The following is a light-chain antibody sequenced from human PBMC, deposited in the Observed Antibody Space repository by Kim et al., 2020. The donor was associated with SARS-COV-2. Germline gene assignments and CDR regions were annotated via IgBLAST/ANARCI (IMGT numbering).Light chain of an antibody. J-gene: IGKJ1*01. V-gene: IGKV3-20*01. CDR1: QSVSSAY. CDR3: QQYGSLPRT. Sequence: PGERATLSCKASQSVSSAYLAWYQQEPGQAPRLLIYDASRRATGIPDRFSGSGSGTDFTLTISRLEPEDFAIYYCQQYGSLPRTFGQGTKVDIK. CDR2: DAS.